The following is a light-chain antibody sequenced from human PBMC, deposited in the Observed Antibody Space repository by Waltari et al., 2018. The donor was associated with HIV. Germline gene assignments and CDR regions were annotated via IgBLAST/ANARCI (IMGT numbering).Light chain of an antibody. Sequence: QSALTQPPSASGSPGQSVTISCTGTNSDIGGYNYVSWYQQTPGKAPKLVISEVTKRPSGVPDRFSGSKSGTTASLTVSGLQAEDEADYYCSSYADRNGFYVVFGGGTRLTVL. V-gene: IGLV2-8*01. CDR2: EVT. J-gene: IGLJ2*01. CDR1: NSDIGGYNY. CDR3: SSYADRNGFYVV.